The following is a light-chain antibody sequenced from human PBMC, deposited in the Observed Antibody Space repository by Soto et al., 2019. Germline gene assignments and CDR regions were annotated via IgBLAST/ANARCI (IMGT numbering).Light chain of an antibody. CDR2: EVS. CDR1: NSDVGRYNN. J-gene: IGLJ2*01. Sequence: QSALTQPASVSGSPGQSITISCTGTNSDVGRYNNVSWYQQHPGKAPKLMIYEVSNRPSGVSNRFSGSKSGNTASLTISGLQAEDEADYYCSSYTSSDTLVFGAGTKLTVL. V-gene: IGLV2-14*01. CDR3: SSYTSSDTLV.